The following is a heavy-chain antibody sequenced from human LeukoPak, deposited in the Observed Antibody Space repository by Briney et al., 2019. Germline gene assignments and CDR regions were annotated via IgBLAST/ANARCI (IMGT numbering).Heavy chain of an antibody. V-gene: IGHV3-23*01. D-gene: IGHD6-13*01. CDR3: AQGPLYSSSWYYFDY. CDR1: VFTFSSYG. Sequence: PGGSLRLSCAASVFTFSSYGMSCVRQAPGKGLEWVSAISGSGVSTYYADSVKGLFTISRDNSKNTLYLQINSMRAENTSVYYCAQGPLYSSSWYYFDYWGQGTLVTVSS. CDR2: ISGSGVST. J-gene: IGHJ4*02.